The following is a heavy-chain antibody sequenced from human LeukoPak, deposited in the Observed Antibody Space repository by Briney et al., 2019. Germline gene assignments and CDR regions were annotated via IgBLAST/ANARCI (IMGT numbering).Heavy chain of an antibody. J-gene: IGHJ6*03. CDR3: ARDSWNYFSVRYYYYYYMDV. D-gene: IGHD1-7*01. CDR2: ISSSGSTI. V-gene: IGHV3-48*04. CDR1: GFTFSSYS. Sequence: PGGSLRLSCAASGFTFSSYSMNWVRQAPGKGLEWVSYISSSGSTIYYADSVKGRFTISRDNAKNSLYLQMNSLRAEDTAVYYCARDSWNYFSVRYYYYYYMDVWGKGTTVTVSS.